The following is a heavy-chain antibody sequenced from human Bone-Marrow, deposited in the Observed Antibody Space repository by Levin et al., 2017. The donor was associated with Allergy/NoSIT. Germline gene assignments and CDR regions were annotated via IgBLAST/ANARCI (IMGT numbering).Heavy chain of an antibody. Sequence: PPASVKVSCKASGFTFNTAAIHWVRQAPGQRLEWIGWIAFGSGNTRYAQKFQERVTFTRDMSTSTAYMDVRSLKFEDTAIYYCATDRLGGLAPWGQGALVTVSS. D-gene: IGHD1-26*01. CDR1: GFTFNTAA. CDR3: ATDRLGGLAP. CDR2: IAFGSGNT. J-gene: IGHJ5*02. V-gene: IGHV1-58*02.